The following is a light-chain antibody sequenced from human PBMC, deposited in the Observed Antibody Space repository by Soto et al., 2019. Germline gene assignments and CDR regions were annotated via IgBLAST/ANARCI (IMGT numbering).Light chain of an antibody. Sequence: DIQMTQSPSTLSASVGDRVTIPCRASQSVGTWLAWHEQDPGKALKLLISKASSLESVVPSRYSASGSVTEFTLTISSLQPDDFATYDCQHYNSYSEAFGQGTKGDI. V-gene: IGKV1-5*03. CDR2: KAS. J-gene: IGKJ1*01. CDR1: QSVGTW. CDR3: QHYNSYSEA.